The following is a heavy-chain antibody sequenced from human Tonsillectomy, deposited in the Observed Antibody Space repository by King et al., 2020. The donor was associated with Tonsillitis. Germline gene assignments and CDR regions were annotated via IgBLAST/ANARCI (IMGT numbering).Heavy chain of an antibody. CDR3: AKMADASGGYSIDY. CDR2: ISGGRSST. J-gene: IGHJ4*02. D-gene: IGHD3-10*01. V-gene: IGHV3-23*04. CDR1: GFTFNNYA. Sequence: VQLVESGGDLVQPGGSLRLSCAASGFTFNNYAMTWVRQAPGKGLVWVSQISGGRSSTFYADSVKGRFTISRDNSKNTLYLQMNSLRAEDTAVYYCAKMADASGGYSIDYWGQGTLVTVSS.